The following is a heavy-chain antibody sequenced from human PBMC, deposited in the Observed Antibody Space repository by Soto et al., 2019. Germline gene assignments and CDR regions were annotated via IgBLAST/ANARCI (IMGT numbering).Heavy chain of an antibody. V-gene: IGHV4-39*02. CDR2: IFYSGST. CDR1: GGSISSSSYY. D-gene: IGHD2-21*01. Sequence: PSETLSLTCTVSGGSISSSSYYWGWIRQPPGKGLEWIGSIFYSGSTCYNPSLKSRVTISVDTSKNQFSLKLSSVTAADTAVYYCARENIEMAIEDYYYGMDVWGQGTTVTAP. CDR3: ARENIEMAIEDYYYGMDV. J-gene: IGHJ6*02.